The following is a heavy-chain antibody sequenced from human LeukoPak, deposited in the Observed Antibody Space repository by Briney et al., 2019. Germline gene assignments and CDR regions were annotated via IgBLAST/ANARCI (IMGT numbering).Heavy chain of an antibody. CDR1: GGSISSNNYY. J-gene: IGHJ4*02. V-gene: IGHV4-39*07. Sequence: SETLSLTCTVSGGSISSNNYYWGWIRQPPGKGLEWIGNIYYSGSTYYNPSLKSRVTISVDTSKNQFSLKLSSVTAADTAVYYCARSAVAGTLRKFDYWGQGTLVTVSS. CDR2: IYYSGST. CDR3: ARSAVAGTLRKFDY. D-gene: IGHD6-19*01.